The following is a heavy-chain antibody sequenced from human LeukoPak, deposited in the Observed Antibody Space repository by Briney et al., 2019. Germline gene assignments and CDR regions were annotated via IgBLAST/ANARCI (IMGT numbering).Heavy chain of an antibody. CDR1: GLTFSRYG. CDR2: IGGSGATT. Sequence: PGGSRRRSCAASGLTFSRYGMHLVRQSSGKWLASASVIGGSGATTYYADSVKGRFTISRDNSKNTLYLQMNSLRAEDTAVYYCAREPKNCGGDCYVLLDYWGQGTLVTVSS. V-gene: IGHV3-23*01. CDR3: AREPKNCGGDCYVLLDY. D-gene: IGHD2-21*01. J-gene: IGHJ4*02.